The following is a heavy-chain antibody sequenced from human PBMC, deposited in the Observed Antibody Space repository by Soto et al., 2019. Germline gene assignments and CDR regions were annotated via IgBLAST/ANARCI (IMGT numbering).Heavy chain of an antibody. J-gene: IGHJ6*02. V-gene: IGHV3-30*18. CDR2: ISYDGSNK. CDR3: AKDIRIQLWLGYYYYGMDV. Sequence: QVQLVESGGGVVQPGRSLRLSCAASGFTFSSYGMHWVRQALGKGLEWVAVISYDGSNKYYADSVKGRFTISRDNSKNTLYLQMNSLRAEDTAVYYCAKDIRIQLWLGYYYYGMDVWGQGTTVTVSS. CDR1: GFTFSSYG. D-gene: IGHD5-18*01.